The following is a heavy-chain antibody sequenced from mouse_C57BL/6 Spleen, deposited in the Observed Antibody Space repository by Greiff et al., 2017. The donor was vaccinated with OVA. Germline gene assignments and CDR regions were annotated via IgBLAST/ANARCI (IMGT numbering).Heavy chain of an antibody. D-gene: IGHD3-2*02. CDR2: INPNNGGT. Sequence: EVQLVESGPELVKPGASVKMSCKASGYTFTDYNMHWVKQSHGKSLEWIGYINPNNGGTSYNQKFKGKATLTVNKSSSTAYMELRSLTSEDSAVYYCARLGTAQALAWFAYWGQGTLVTVSA. J-gene: IGHJ3*01. V-gene: IGHV1-22*01. CDR1: GYTFTDYN. CDR3: ARLGTAQALAWFAY.